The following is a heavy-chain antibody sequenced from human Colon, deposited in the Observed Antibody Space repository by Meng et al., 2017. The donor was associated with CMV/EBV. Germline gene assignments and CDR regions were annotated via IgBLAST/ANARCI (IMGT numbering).Heavy chain of an antibody. CDR3: ARLIGYCSSTSCYGGGEADY. D-gene: IGHD2-2*01. J-gene: IGHJ4*02. Sequence: FTRYWIGWVRQMPRKGPEWMGIIYPGNSDTRYSPSFQNQVTISAGKSISTDYLQWSSLKASDTAMYYCARLIGYCSSTSCYGGGEADYWGQGTLVTVSS. CDR2: IYPGNSDT. CDR1: FTRYW. V-gene: IGHV5-51*01.